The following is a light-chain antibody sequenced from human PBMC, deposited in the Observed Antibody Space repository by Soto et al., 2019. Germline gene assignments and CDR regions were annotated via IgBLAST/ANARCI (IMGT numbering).Light chain of an antibody. CDR2: GNT. V-gene: IGLV1-40*01. CDR3: QSYDRSLTGV. CDR1: SSNIGADFD. Sequence: QSVLTQPPSVSGAPGQRITISSTGSSSNIGADFDVYWYQQLPGAAPKLLIYGNTNRPSGVPDRFSGSKSGTSASLAITGLQAEDEADYYCQSYDRSLTGVFGTGTKVTVL. J-gene: IGLJ1*01.